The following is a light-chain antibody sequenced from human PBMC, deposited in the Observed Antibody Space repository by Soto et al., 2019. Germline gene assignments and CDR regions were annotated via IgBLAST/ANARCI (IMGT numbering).Light chain of an antibody. CDR2: AAS. V-gene: IGKV1-27*01. CDR3: QNHNSAPYT. CDR1: HGINNY. J-gene: IGKJ2*01. Sequence: DIQMTQSPSSLSASVGDRVTITCRASHGINNYLAWYQQKPGKVPKLLIYAASTLQSGVPSRFSGSGSGTDFTLTISSLQPEDVATYYWQNHNSAPYTFGQGTKLEIK.